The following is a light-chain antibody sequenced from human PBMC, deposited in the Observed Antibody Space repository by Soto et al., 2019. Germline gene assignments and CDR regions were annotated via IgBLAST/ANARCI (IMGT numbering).Light chain of an antibody. J-gene: IGKJ5*01. V-gene: IGKV3-11*01. Sequence: IVLTHSPATLSFSPWERSTIYSSSSQSVSSYLAWYQQKPGQAPRLLIYDASNRATGIPARFSGSGSGTDFTLTISSLEPEDFAVYYCQQRSNWPPITFGQGTRLEIK. CDR1: QSVSSY. CDR2: DAS. CDR3: QQRSNWPPIT.